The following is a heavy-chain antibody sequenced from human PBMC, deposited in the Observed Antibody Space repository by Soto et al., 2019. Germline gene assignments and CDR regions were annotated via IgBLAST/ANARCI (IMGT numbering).Heavy chain of an antibody. CDR3: ARACSSTSCYDVFDY. CDR1: GGPISSSY. D-gene: IGHD2-2*01. CDR2: IYASGST. J-gene: IGHJ4*02. V-gene: IGHV4-4*07. Sequence: QVQLQESGPGLVKPSETLSLTCTVSGGPISSSYWSWIRQPAGKGLEWIGRIYASGSTNYNPSLKSRVTMSVDTSKNQFSLKLRSVTAADTAVYYCARACSSTSCYDVFDYWGQGTLVTVSS.